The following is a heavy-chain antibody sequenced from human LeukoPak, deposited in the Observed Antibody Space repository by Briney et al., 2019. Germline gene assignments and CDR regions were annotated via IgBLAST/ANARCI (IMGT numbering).Heavy chain of an antibody. V-gene: IGHV5-51*01. CDR1: GYSFTSYW. CDR3: ASEERRGMTTFGGALY. Sequence: GESLKISCKGSGYSFTSYWIGWVRQMPGKGLEWMGIIYPGDSDTRYSPSFQGQVTISADKSISTAYLQWSSLKASDTAMYYCASEERRGMTTFGGALYWGQGTLVTVSS. CDR2: IYPGDSDT. D-gene: IGHD3-16*01. J-gene: IGHJ4*02.